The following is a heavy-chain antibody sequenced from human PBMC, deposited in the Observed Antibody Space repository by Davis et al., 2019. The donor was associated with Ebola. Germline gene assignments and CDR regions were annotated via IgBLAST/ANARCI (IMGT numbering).Heavy chain of an antibody. D-gene: IGHD2-8*02. V-gene: IGHV3-48*01. J-gene: IGHJ5*02. CDR2: ISTSGSTI. Sequence: GESLKISCLASGFTFGSYNMNWVRQTPGKGLEWVSYISTSGSTIYYADSVKGRFTISRDNAKNSLYLQMNSLRAEDTAVYYCARTVTGGLFVAWGQGTLVTVSS. CDR1: GFTFGSYN. CDR3: ARTVTGGLFVA.